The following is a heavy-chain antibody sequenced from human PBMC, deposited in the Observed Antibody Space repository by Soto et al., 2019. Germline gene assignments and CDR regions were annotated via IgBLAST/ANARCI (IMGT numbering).Heavy chain of an antibody. CDR2: IYSSGST. CDR3: ARRGFCSGGSCYSHFDY. J-gene: IGHJ4*02. CDR1: SGSISTYY. D-gene: IGHD2-15*01. V-gene: IGHV4-59*01. Sequence: QVQLQESGPGLVKPSETLSLSCTVSSGSISTYYWSWVRQSPGKGLEWIGYIYSSGSTNYNPSLQRRVTIPLHTSKSQFSLKLSSVTAADTAVYYGARRGFCSGGSCYSHFDYRGQGILVTVSS.